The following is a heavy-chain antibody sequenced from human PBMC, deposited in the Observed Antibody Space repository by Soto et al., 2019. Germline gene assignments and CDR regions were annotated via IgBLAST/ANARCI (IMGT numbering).Heavy chain of an antibody. CDR1: GFTVSSNY. D-gene: IGHD3-3*01. CDR2: IYSGGST. Sequence: PGGSLRLSCAASGFTVSSNYMSWVRQAPGKGLEWVSVIYSGGSTYYADSVKGRFTISRDNSKNTLYLQMNSLRAEDTAVYYCARTTVNLERHYYGMDVWGQGTTVTVSS. J-gene: IGHJ6*02. V-gene: IGHV3-53*01. CDR3: ARTTVNLERHYYGMDV.